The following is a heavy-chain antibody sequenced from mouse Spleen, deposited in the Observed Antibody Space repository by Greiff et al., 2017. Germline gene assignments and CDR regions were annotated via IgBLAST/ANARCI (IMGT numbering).Heavy chain of an antibody. CDR3: ARIYYDYDEGYAMDY. J-gene: IGHJ4*01. CDR1: GFTFSSYA. D-gene: IGHD2-4*01. V-gene: IGHV5-9-1*01. CDR2: ISSGGSYT. Sequence: EVMLVESGGGLVKPGGSLKLSCAASGFTFSSYAMSWVRQTPEKRLEWVATISSGGSYTYYPDSVKGRFTISRDNAKNTLYLQMSSLRSEDTAMYYCARIYYDYDEGYAMDYWGQGTSVTVSS.